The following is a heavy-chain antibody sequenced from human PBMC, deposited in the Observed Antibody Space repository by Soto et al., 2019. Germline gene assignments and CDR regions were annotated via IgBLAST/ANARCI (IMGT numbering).Heavy chain of an antibody. D-gene: IGHD2-21*02. J-gene: IGHJ3*02. CDR3: ARVPGVVVSADYAFDI. Sequence: QVQLQESGPGLVKPSGTLSLTCAVSGGSVSSSNWWSWVRQSPGKGLEWMGEIYHSGIAHYNPSLKSRATISLDKSKNQFSLRLTSVTAADTAVYYCARVPGVVVSADYAFDIWGPGTRVIVSS. CDR2: IYHSGIA. CDR1: GGSVSSSNW. V-gene: IGHV4-4*02.